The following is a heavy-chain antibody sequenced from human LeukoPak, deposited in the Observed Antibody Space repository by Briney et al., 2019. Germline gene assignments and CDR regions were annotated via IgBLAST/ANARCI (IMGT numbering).Heavy chain of an antibody. CDR1: GFTFSSYG. Sequence: GGSLRLSCAASGFTFSSYGMHWVRQAPGKGLEWVAVISYDGSNKYYADSVKGRFTISRDNSKNTLYLQMNSLRAEDTAVYYCAKDLATKYSCDYWGQGTLVTVAS. J-gene: IGHJ4*02. CDR2: ISYDGSNK. CDR3: AKDLATKYSCDY. D-gene: IGHD1-26*01. V-gene: IGHV3-30*18.